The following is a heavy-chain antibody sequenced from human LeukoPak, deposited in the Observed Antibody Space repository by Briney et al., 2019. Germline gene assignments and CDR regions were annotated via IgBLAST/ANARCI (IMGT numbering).Heavy chain of an antibody. D-gene: IGHD3-10*01. CDR1: GGSFSAYY. CDR2: INHSGST. J-gene: IGHJ4*02. CDR3: ARPPGSPTLYYFDY. Sequence: SETLSLTCAVYGGSFSAYYWSWIRQPPGKGLEWIGEINHSGSTNHNPSLKSRVTISVDTSKNQFSLKLSSVTAADTAVYYCARPPGSPTLYYFDYWGQGTLVTVSS. V-gene: IGHV4-34*01.